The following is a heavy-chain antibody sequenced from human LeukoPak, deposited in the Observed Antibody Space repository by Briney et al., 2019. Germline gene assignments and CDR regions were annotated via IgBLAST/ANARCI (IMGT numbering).Heavy chain of an antibody. J-gene: IGHJ4*02. Sequence: PSETLSLTCTVSGGSISSGDYYWSWIRQPPGKGLEWIGYIYYSGSTYSKPSLKSRLTMSVDTSKNQFSLKLTSVTAADTAVYYCARDGNGGFDYWGQGTLVTVSS. CDR1: GGSISSGDYY. V-gene: IGHV4-30-4*02. D-gene: IGHD7-27*01. CDR2: IYYSGST. CDR3: ARDGNGGFDY.